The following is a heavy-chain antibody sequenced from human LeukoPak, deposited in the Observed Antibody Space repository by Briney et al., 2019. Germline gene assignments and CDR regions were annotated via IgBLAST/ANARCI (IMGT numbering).Heavy chain of an antibody. CDR3: ARGVTTGVDAFDV. CDR2: IKQDGSEK. J-gene: IGHJ3*01. D-gene: IGHD4-17*01. V-gene: IGHV3-7*01. Sequence: GGSLRLSCAASGFTFSIYWMTWVRQAPGKGLEWVATIKQDGSEKYYVDSVKGRCSISRDNAKNSLYVQMISLRVEDTAVYYCARGVTTGVDAFDVWGQGTMVTVSS. CDR1: GFTFSIYW.